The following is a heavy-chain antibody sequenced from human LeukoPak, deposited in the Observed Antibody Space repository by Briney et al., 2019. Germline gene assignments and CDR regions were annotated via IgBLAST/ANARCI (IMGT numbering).Heavy chain of an antibody. CDR2: IKQDGSEK. J-gene: IGHJ6*02. CDR1: GFTFSSYW. D-gene: IGHD5-18*01. CDR3: ARDRESRGYNYGRYYYGMDV. V-gene: IGHV3-7*03. Sequence: GSLRLSCAASGFTFSSYWMSWVRQAPGKGLEWVANIKQDGSEKYYVDSVKGRFTISKDNAKNSLYLQMNSLRAEDTAVYYCARDRESRGYNYGRYYYGMDVWGQGTTVTVSS.